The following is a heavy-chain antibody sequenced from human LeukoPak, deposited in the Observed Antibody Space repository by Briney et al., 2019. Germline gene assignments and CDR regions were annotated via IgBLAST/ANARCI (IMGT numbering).Heavy chain of an antibody. CDR1: GGSISSYY. J-gene: IGHJ5*02. CDR3: ARRLGGFFTRTSFHNWFDP. V-gene: IGHV4-59*01. Sequence: PETLSLTCTVSGGSISSYYWSWVRQPPGKGLEWIGYIYYSGNCNYNPSLKRQVTTSLDASKHQFSLKLSAVAAADTAVCYCARRLGGFFTRTSFHNWFDPWGQGTLVTLSS. D-gene: IGHD2-2*01. CDR2: IYYSGNC.